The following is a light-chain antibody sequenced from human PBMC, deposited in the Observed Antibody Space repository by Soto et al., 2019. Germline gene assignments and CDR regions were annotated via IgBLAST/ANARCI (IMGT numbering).Light chain of an antibody. CDR2: DNS. J-gene: IGLJ2*01. Sequence: QSVLTQAPSVSAAPGQKVTISCSGSSSNIGKNYVSWYQQVPGTAPRLLIYDNSKRPSGIPDRFSGSKSGTSATLGITGLQTGDEADYYCGTWDSILNTGVFGGGTKLTVL. CDR3: GTWDSILNTGV. V-gene: IGLV1-51*01. CDR1: SSNIGKNY.